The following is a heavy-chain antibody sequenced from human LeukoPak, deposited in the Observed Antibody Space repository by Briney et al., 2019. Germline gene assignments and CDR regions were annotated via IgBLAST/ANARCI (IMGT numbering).Heavy chain of an antibody. J-gene: IGHJ3*02. CDR2: IIPILGIA. D-gene: IGHD4-17*01. CDR3: ARAGLDGDHGNAFHI. Sequence: SVKVSCKASGGTFSSYAISWVRQAPGQGLEWMGRIIPILGIANYAQKFQGRVTITADKSTSTAYMELSSLRSEDTAVYYCARAGLDGDHGNAFHIWGQGTMVTVSS. V-gene: IGHV1-69*04. CDR1: GGTFSSYA.